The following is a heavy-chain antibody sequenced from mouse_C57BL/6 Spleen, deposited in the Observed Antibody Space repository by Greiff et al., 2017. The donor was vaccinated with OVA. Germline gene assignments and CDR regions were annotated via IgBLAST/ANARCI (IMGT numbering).Heavy chain of an antibody. CDR1: GYTFTSYG. Sequence: QVQLQQSGAELARPGASVKLSCKASGYTFTSYGISWVKQRTGQGLEWIGEIYPRSGNTYYNEKFKGKAKLTADKSSSTAYMELRSLTSEDSAVFFCARGGDRGFAYWGQGTLVTVSA. D-gene: IGHD3-3*01. V-gene: IGHV1-81*01. J-gene: IGHJ3*01. CDR2: IYPRSGNT. CDR3: ARGGDRGFAY.